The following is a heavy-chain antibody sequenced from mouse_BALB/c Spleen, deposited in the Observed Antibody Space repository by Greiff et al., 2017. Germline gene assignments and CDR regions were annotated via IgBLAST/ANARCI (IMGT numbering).Heavy chain of an antibody. Sequence: VQLQQSGAELVKPGASVKLSCKASGYTFTSYYMYWVKQRPGQGLEWIGEINPSNGGTNFNEKFKSKATLTVDKSSSTAYMQLSSLTSEDSAVYYCTRCYRYEDYAMDYWGQGTSVTVSS. J-gene: IGHJ4*01. D-gene: IGHD2-14*01. CDR2: INPSNGGT. CDR3: TRCYRYEDYAMDY. V-gene: IGHV1S81*02. CDR1: GYTFTSYY.